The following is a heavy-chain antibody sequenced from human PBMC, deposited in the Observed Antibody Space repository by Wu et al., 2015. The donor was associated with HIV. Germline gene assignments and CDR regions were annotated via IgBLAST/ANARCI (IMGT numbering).Heavy chain of an antibody. CDR2: IIPIFGAA. CDR3: ARDSQLFDEPDSSSVGGDYWYYMDV. J-gene: IGHJ6*03. D-gene: IGHD6-6*01. CDR1: GGTFTNSA. Sequence: QVHLVQSGAEVKKPGSSVKVSCKAPGGTFTNSAISWLRQAPGQGLEWVGGIIPIFGAANYAQKFQGRLTITADKSTSIAYMDLRSLRFEDTAVYYCARDSQLFDEPDSSSVGGDYWYYMDVVGQRDHGHRLL. V-gene: IGHV1-69*14.